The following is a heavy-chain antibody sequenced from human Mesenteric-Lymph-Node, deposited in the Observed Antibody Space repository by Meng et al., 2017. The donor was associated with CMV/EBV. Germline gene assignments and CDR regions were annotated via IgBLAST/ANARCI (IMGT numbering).Heavy chain of an antibody. CDR3: ARESGSYYQGDY. CDR1: GYTFTSSD. J-gene: IGHJ4*02. Sequence: ASVKVSCKASGYTFTSSDINWVRQATGQGLEWMGWMNPNSGNTGYAQKFQGRVTMTRNTSIRTAFMELSGLRSDDTAVYYCARESGSYYQGDYWGQGTLVTVSS. V-gene: IGHV1-8*01. CDR2: MNPNSGNT. D-gene: IGHD1-26*01.